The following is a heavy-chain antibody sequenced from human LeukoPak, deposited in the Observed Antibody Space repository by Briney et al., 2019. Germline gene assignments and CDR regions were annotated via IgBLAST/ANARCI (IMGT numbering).Heavy chain of an antibody. CDR1: GFTFDDYA. V-gene: IGHV3-9*03. CDR2: ISWNSGSI. CDR3: AKSLRPDYDSSGYDY. D-gene: IGHD3-22*01. J-gene: IGHJ4*02. Sequence: GGSLRLSCAASGFTFDDYAMHRVRHAPGKGLEWVSGISWNSGSIGYADSVKGRFTISRDNAKNSLYLQMNSLRAEDMALYYCAKSLRPDYDSSGYDYWGQGTLVTVSS.